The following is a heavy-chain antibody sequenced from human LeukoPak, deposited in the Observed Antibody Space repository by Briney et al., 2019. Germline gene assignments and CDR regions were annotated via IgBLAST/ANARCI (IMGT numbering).Heavy chain of an antibody. CDR3: ARGGSSSSPFDY. J-gene: IGHJ4*02. CDR1: GFTFSSYS. V-gene: IGHV3-21*01. CDR2: ISSSSSFI. D-gene: IGHD6-6*01. Sequence: GGSLRLSCAASGFTFSSYSMNWVRQAPGKGLEWVSSISSSSSFIYYADSVKGRFAISRDNAKNSLYLQMNSLRAEDTAVYYCARGGSSSSPFDYWGQGTLVTVPS.